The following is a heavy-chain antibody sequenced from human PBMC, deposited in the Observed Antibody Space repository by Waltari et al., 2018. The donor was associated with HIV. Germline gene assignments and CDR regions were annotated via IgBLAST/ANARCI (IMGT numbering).Heavy chain of an antibody. CDR2: INPNSGGT. J-gene: IGHJ6*02. D-gene: IGHD3-10*01. Sequence: QVQLVQSGAEVKKPGASVKVSCKASGYTFTGYYMHWVRQAPGQGLEWMGWINPNSGGTNYAQKFQGWVTMTRDTSISTAYMELSRLRSDDTAVYYCARDERMVSGEYYYYGMDVWGQGTTVTVSS. CDR1: GYTFTGYY. V-gene: IGHV1-2*04. CDR3: ARDERMVSGEYYYYGMDV.